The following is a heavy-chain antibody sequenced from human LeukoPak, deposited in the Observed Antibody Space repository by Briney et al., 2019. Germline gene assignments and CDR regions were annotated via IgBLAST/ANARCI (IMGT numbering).Heavy chain of an antibody. CDR1: GFTFSSYG. Sequence: PGGSLRLSRAASGFTFSSYGMHWVRQAPGKGLEWVAVIWYDGSNKYYADSVKGRFTISRDNSKNTLYLQMNSLRAEDTAVYYCAKNPLKHCCGWETLDYWGQGTLVTVSS. D-gene: IGHD6-19*01. CDR3: AKNPLKHCCGWETLDY. V-gene: IGHV3-33*06. J-gene: IGHJ4*02. CDR2: IWYDGSNK.